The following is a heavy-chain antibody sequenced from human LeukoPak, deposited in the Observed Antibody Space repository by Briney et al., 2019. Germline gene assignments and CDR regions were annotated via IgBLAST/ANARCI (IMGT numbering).Heavy chain of an antibody. CDR3: AREGADSVGDAFDI. CDR1: GGSISDYY. D-gene: IGHD2-15*01. V-gene: IGHV4-59*01. Sequence: SETLSLTCTVSGGSISDYYWSWIRQPPGKGLEWIGYIYYSGGTNYNPSLKGRVTISVDTSKNQFSLNLSSVTAADTATYYCAREGADSVGDAFDIWGQGTMVTVSS. CDR2: IYYSGGT. J-gene: IGHJ3*02.